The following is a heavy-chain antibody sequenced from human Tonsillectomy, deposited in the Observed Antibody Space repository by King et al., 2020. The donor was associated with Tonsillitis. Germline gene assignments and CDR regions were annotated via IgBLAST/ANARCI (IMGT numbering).Heavy chain of an antibody. D-gene: IGHD3-22*01. V-gene: IGHV4-59*08. Sequence: QLQESGPGLVKPSETLSLTCTVSRGSISSYYWSWIRQPPGKGLDWIGYIYDTGSTNYNPSLKSRVTISVDTSKNQFSLKLSSVTAADTAVYCCARLAGGDSSGYPHDAFDIWGQGTMVTVSS. J-gene: IGHJ3*02. CDR3: ARLAGGDSSGYPHDAFDI. CDR1: RGSISSYY. CDR2: IYDTGST.